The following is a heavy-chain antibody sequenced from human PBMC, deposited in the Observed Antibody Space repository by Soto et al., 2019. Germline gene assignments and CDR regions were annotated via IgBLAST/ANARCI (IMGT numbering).Heavy chain of an antibody. CDR2: INTGSSTI. CDR1: GFTLSSYT. V-gene: IGHV3-48*01. J-gene: IGHJ6*03. Sequence: EVQLVESGGGLVQPGGSLRLSCAASGFTLSSYTMNWVRQAPGKGLEWVSYINTGSSTIYYADSVRGRFTVSRDNAKNSLYVQMNSLRAEDTDMYYCTRGIRLNDYHYYYMDVWGKGTTVTLSS. D-gene: IGHD3-16*01. CDR3: TRGIRLNDYHYYYMDV.